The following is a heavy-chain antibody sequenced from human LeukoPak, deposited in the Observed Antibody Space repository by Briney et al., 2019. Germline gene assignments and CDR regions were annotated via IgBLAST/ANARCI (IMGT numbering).Heavy chain of an antibody. D-gene: IGHD3-10*01. CDR3: ARYTRSSLLWLGEFNDAFDI. V-gene: IGHV1-2*02. Sequence: GASVKVSCKASGYTFTGYYMHWVRQAPGQGLEWMGWINPNSGGTNYAQKFQGRVTMTRDTSISTAYMELSRLRSDDTAVYYCARYTRSSLLWLGEFNDAFDIWGQGTMVTVSS. J-gene: IGHJ3*02. CDR2: INPNSGGT. CDR1: GYTFTGYY.